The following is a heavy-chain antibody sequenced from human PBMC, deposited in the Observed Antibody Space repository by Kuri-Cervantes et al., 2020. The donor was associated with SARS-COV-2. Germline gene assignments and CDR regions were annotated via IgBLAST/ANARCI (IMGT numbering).Heavy chain of an antibody. CDR3: AKEGGDGDYADYYFDY. CDR2: TSGSGGST. Sequence: GESLKISCAASRFSFSSYAMSWVRQAPGRGLEWVSATSGSGGSTYYADSVEGRFTISRDNSKNTLYLQTNSLRAEDTAVYYCAKEGGDGDYADYYFDYWGQGTLVTVSS. J-gene: IGHJ4*02. V-gene: IGHV3-23*01. CDR1: RFSFSSYA. D-gene: IGHD4-17*01.